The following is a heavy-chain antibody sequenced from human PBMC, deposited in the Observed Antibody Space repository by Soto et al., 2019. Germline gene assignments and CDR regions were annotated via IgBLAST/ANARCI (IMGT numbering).Heavy chain of an antibody. CDR2: IYYSGTT. V-gene: IGHV4-30-4*01. D-gene: IGHD4-17*01. J-gene: IGHJ3*02. CDR1: GVSIISGDYY. CDR3: TNYGGNSRAFDI. Sequence: SETLSLTCTVSGVSIISGDYYWSWIRQPPGKGLEWIGYIYYSGTTYYNPSLKSRLTISVDTSKNQFSLKLSSVTAADTAVYYCTNYGGNSRAFDIWGQGTMVTVS.